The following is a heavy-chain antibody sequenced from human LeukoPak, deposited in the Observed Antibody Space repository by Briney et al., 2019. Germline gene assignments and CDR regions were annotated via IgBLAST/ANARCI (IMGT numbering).Heavy chain of an antibody. Sequence: ASVKVSCKASGYTFTSYGISWVRQAPGQGLEWMGWSSANNGNTIYAQRLQGRVTMTTDTSTSTTYMELRSLRSDDTAVYYCARGGAKWFGELSNAFDIWGQGTMVTVSS. CDR2: SSANNGNT. V-gene: IGHV1-18*01. CDR3: ARGGAKWFGELSNAFDI. D-gene: IGHD3-10*01. CDR1: GYTFTSYG. J-gene: IGHJ3*02.